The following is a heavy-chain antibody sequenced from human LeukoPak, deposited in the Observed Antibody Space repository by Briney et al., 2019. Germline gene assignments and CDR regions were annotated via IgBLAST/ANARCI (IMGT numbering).Heavy chain of an antibody. CDR2: ISSSSSYI. V-gene: IGHV3-21*01. Sequence: GGSLRLSCAASGFTFSSYSMNWVRQAPGKGLEWVSSISSSSSYIYYADSVKGRFTISRDNAKNSLYLQMNSLRAEDTAVYYCARDRRKYYYDSSGYWSDYWGQGTLVTVSS. D-gene: IGHD3-22*01. CDR1: GFTFSSYS. J-gene: IGHJ4*02. CDR3: ARDRRKYYYDSSGYWSDY.